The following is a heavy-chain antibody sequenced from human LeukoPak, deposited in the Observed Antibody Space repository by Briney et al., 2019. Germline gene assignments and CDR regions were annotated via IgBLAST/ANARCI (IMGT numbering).Heavy chain of an antibody. Sequence: SETLSLTCTVSGGSVSSGSYYWSWIQQPPGKGLEWIGYIYYSGSTNYNPSLKSRVTISVDTSKNQFSLKLSSVTAADTAVYYCARGGGSYYTGFDYWGQGTLVTVSS. CDR3: ARGGGSYYTGFDY. CDR1: GGSVSSGSYY. V-gene: IGHV4-61*01. D-gene: IGHD1-26*01. J-gene: IGHJ4*02. CDR2: IYYSGST.